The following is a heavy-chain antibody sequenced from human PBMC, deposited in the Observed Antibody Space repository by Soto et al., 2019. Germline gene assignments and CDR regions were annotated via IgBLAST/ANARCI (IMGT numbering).Heavy chain of an antibody. CDR3: AKADYDFWSGYYTPHNWFDP. Sequence: GGSLRLSCAASGFTFSSHAMSWVRQAPGKGLEWVSAISGSGGSTYYADSVKGRFTISRDNSKNTLYLQMNSLRAEDTAVYYCAKADYDFWSGYYTPHNWFDPWGQGTLVTVSS. CDR1: GFTFSSHA. J-gene: IGHJ5*02. D-gene: IGHD3-3*01. V-gene: IGHV3-23*01. CDR2: ISGSGGST.